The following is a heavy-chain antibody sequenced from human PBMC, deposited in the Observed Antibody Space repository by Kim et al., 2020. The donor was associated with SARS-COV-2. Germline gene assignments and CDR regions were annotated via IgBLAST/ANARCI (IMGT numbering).Heavy chain of an antibody. Sequence: GGSLRLSCAASGFTFSNAWMSWVRQAPGKGLEWVGRIKSKTDGGTTDYAAPVKGRFTISRDDSKNTLYLQMNSLKTEDTAVYYCTTALGFFVVVPAAIRNYYYGVDVWGQRTTVTVSS. CDR3: TTALGFFVVVPAAIRNYYYGVDV. V-gene: IGHV3-15*01. CDR1: GFTFSNAW. D-gene: IGHD2-2*01. J-gene: IGHJ6*02. CDR2: IKSKTDGGTT.